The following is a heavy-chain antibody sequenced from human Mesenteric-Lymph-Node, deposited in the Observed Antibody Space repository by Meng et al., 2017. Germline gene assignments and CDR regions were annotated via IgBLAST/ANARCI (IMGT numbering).Heavy chain of an antibody. CDR1: GYSISSGYY. D-gene: IGHD3-22*01. CDR2: IYHSGST. Sequence: SETLSLTCAVSGYSISSGYYWGWIRQPPGKGLEWIGSIYHSGSTYYNPSLKSRVTISVVTSKNQFSLKLSSVTAADTAVYYCARKNDYYDSSYYYGVIDYWGQGTLVTVSS. J-gene: IGHJ4*02. CDR3: ARKNDYYDSSYYYGVIDY. V-gene: IGHV4-38-2*01.